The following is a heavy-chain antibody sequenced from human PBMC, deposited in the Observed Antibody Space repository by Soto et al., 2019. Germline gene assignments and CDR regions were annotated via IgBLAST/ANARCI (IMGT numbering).Heavy chain of an antibody. V-gene: IGHV1-69*13. J-gene: IGHJ4*02. CDR1: GGTFSRYA. Sequence: SVKVSCKASGGTFSRYAISWVRQAPGQGLEWMGGIIPMFGKANYAQKFQDRITITADESTSTGYLELRSLRSEDTAMYYCARDGSLYDSSGYYYLYWGQGTLVTVSS. CDR3: ARDGSLYDSSGYYYLY. CDR2: IIPMFGKA. D-gene: IGHD3-22*01.